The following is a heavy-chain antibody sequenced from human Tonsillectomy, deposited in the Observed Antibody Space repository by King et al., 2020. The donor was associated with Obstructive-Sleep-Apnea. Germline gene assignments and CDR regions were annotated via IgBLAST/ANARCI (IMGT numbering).Heavy chain of an antibody. D-gene: IGHD3-22*01. J-gene: IGHJ4*02. Sequence: VQLVESGGGLVQPVGSLRLSCAASGFTFCSYARSWVRQAPGKGLEWVSASSGSCGRTYYSDSVKGRCTISRDNSKKTQYLQMNSLRAEDTAVYYCAAMIVVGSYYFDYWGQGTLVTVSS. CDR1: GFTFCSYA. CDR2: SSGSCGRT. V-gene: IGHV3-23*04. CDR3: AAMIVVGSYYFDY.